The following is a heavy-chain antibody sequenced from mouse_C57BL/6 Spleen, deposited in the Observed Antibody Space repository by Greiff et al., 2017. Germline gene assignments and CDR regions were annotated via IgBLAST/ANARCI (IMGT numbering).Heavy chain of an antibody. Sequence: EVQVVESGGGLVKPGGSLKLSCAASGFTFSDYGMHWVRQAPEKGLEWVAYISSGSGTIYYADTVKGRFTISRDNAKNTLFLQVTSLRSEDTAMYYCARIDGNYVDYAMDYWGQGTSVTVSS. CDR2: ISSGSGTI. V-gene: IGHV5-17*01. J-gene: IGHJ4*01. CDR1: GFTFSDYG. D-gene: IGHD2-1*01. CDR3: ARIDGNYVDYAMDY.